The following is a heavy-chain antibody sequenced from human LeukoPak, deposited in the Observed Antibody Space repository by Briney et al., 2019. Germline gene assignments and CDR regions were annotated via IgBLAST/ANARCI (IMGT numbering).Heavy chain of an antibody. Sequence: PSETLSLTCTVSGGSIRSSSYYRAWIRQPPGKGLEWIGSMDYSESSDYNPSLKSRLTISADTPKNQFSLKLSSVTAADTAVYYCARHTAEKYNWFDRWGQGTLVTVSS. D-gene: IGHD5-24*01. J-gene: IGHJ5*02. CDR1: GGSIRSSSYY. CDR2: MDYSESS. CDR3: ARHTAEKYNWFDR. V-gene: IGHV4-39*07.